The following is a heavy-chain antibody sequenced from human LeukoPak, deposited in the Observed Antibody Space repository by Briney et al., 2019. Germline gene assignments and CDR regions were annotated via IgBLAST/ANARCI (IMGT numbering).Heavy chain of an antibody. CDR2: INPSGGST. CDR1: GYTFTNYA. Sequence: ASVKVSCKASGYTFTNYAMDWVRQAPGQGLEWMGIINPSGGSTTYAQNFQGRVTMTRDTSTSTVYMKLSSLRSEDTAVYYCARGSGGPYNWFDPWGQGTLVTVSS. V-gene: IGHV1-46*01. J-gene: IGHJ5*02. D-gene: IGHD3-10*01. CDR3: ARGSGGPYNWFDP.